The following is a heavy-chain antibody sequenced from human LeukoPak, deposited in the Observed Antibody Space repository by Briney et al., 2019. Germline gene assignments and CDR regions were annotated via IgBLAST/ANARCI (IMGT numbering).Heavy chain of an antibody. V-gene: IGHV1-58*02. CDR3: TRGSIAYYYMDV. D-gene: IGHD3-16*01. Sequence: ASVKVSCKASGFTFTSSAMQWVRQARGQRLEWIGWIVVGSGNTNYAQKFQERVTITRDMSTSTAYMELSSLRSEDTAVYYCTRGSIAYYYMDVWGKGTTVTISS. CDR2: IVVGSGNT. CDR1: GFTFTSSA. J-gene: IGHJ6*03.